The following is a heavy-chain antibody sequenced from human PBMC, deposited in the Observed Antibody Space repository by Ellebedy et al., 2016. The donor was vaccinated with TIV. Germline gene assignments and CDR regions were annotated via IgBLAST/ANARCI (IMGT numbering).Heavy chain of an antibody. CDR3: AKGATILGSIVGS. CDR1: GFSFSTYV. V-gene: IGHV3-30*18. D-gene: IGHD5-24*01. CDR2: VSSDGNIK. Sequence: PGGSLRLSCAASGFSFSTYVMHWVPKAPGKGLDGLALVSSDGNIKHYADSVKGRFTISRDNSKNTLIVDMNSLRPEDTAVYYCAKGATILGSIVGSWGQGTLVSVSS. J-gene: IGHJ4*02.